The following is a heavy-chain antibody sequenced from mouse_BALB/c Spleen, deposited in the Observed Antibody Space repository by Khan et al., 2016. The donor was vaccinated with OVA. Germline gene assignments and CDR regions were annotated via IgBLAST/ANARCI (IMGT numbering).Heavy chain of an antibody. CDR1: GYSFTSYL. D-gene: IGHD1-3*01. CDR3: ARGGYSSFAY. Sequence: VQLQQSGTVLARPGASVKMSCKASGYSFTSYLIHWVKQRPGQGLEWIGDIYPGNSDTTYNQKFKDKAKLTAGKSANPAYMELSSLTNEDSAVYYCARGGYSSFAYWGQGTLGTVSA. CDR2: IYPGNSDT. V-gene: IGHV1-5*01. J-gene: IGHJ3*01.